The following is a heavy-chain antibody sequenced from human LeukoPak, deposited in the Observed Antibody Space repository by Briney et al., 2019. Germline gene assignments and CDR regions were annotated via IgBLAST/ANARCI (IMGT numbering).Heavy chain of an antibody. Sequence: SVKVSCKASGGTFSSYTISWVRQAPGQGLEWMGRIIPILGIANYAQKFQGRVTITADKSTSTAYMELSSLRSEDTAVYYCAREERADGYNPIPDAFDIWGQGTMVTVSS. CDR3: AREERADGYNPIPDAFDI. J-gene: IGHJ3*02. CDR2: IIPILGIA. V-gene: IGHV1-69*04. CDR1: GGTFSSYT. D-gene: IGHD5-24*01.